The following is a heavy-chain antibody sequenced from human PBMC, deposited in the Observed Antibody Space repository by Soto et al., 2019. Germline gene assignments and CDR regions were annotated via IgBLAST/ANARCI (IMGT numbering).Heavy chain of an antibody. CDR2: IYTSGST. J-gene: IGHJ5*02. CDR1: GSSISSYS. CDR3: ARLSYSSGWYRWFDH. D-gene: IGHD6-19*01. V-gene: IGHV4-4*07. Sequence: SSETLSLPFTVSGSSISSYSWSWIRQPAGKGLEWIGRIYTSGSTNYNPSLKSRVTMSVDTSKNQFSLKLSSVTAADTAVYYCARLSYSSGWYRWFDHWGQGTLVTVSS.